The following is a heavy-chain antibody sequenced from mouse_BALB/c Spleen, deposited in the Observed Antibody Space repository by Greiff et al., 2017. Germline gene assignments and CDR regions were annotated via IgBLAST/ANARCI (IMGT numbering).Heavy chain of an antibody. J-gene: IGHJ2*01. CDR3: ARGSSSSYHCFDY. V-gene: IGHV1S135*01. Sequence: VQLQHSGPELVKPGASVKISCKASGYSFTNYYMHWVKQSPGQSLEWIGCIDPLNGGTSYNQKFKGKATLTVDTSSSTSYMHLSSLTSEDSAVYYFARGSSSSYHCFDYWGQGTTVTVSS. D-gene: IGHD1-1*01. CDR2: IDPLNGGT. CDR1: GYSFTNYY.